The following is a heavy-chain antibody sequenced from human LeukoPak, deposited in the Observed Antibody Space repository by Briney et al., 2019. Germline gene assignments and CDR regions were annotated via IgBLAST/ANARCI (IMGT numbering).Heavy chain of an antibody. V-gene: IGHV4-59*08. Sequence: SETLSLTCTVSGGSISSYYWSWIRQPPGKGLEWIGYIYYSGSTNYNPSLKSRVTISVDTSKNQFSLKLSSVTAADTAVYYCARVLVDYDILPVQAGGRELDVWGKGSLVTVSS. D-gene: IGHD3-9*01. CDR3: ARVLVDYDILPVQAGGRELDV. CDR1: GGSISSYY. CDR2: IYYSGST. J-gene: IGHJ4*02.